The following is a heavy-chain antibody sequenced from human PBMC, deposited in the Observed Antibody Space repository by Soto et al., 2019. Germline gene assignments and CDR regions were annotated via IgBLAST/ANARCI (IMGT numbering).Heavy chain of an antibody. CDR2: IYWNDDK. V-gene: IGHV2-5*01. CDR3: AHTPRDYYYDSSGYYYSWFDP. J-gene: IGHJ5*02. Sequence: QITLKESGPTLVKPTQTLTLTCTFSGFSLSTSGVGVGWIRQPPGKALEWLALIYWNDDKRYSPSLKSRLTITKDTSKNQVVLTMTNMDPVDTATYYCAHTPRDYYYDSSGYYYSWFDPWGQGTLVTVSS. CDR1: GFSLSTSGVG. D-gene: IGHD3-22*01.